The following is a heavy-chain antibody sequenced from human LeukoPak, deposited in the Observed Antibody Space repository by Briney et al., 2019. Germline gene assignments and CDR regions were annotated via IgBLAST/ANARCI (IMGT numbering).Heavy chain of an antibody. CDR3: ARGYCSSTSCYFLHYYYYGMDV. J-gene: IGHJ6*02. D-gene: IGHD2-2*01. Sequence: ASVKVSCKATGYTFTGYYMHWVRQAPGQGLEWMGWINPNSGGTNYAQKFQGRVTMTRDTSISTAYMELGRLRSDDTAVYYCARGYCSSTSCYFLHYYYYGMDVWGQGTTVTVSS. V-gene: IGHV1-2*02. CDR2: INPNSGGT. CDR1: GYTFTGYY.